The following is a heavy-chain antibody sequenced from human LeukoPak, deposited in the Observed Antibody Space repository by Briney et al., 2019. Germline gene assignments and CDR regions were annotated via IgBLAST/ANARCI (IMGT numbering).Heavy chain of an antibody. V-gene: IGHV3-23*03. Sequence: QPGGSLRLSCVASGFTLSKYAMSWVRQAPGKGLEWVSVIDGGSTYYADSVKGRFTISRDNSKNTLYLQVNSLRAEDTAVYYCAKGGKWDVTPFDYWGQGTLVTVSS. CDR2: IDGGST. D-gene: IGHD1-26*01. J-gene: IGHJ4*02. CDR1: GFTLSKYA. CDR3: AKGGKWDVTPFDY.